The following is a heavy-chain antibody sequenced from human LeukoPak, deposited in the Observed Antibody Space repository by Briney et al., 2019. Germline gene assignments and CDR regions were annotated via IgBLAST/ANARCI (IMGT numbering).Heavy chain of an antibody. D-gene: IGHD3-16*01. CDR1: GASISGYY. V-gene: IGHV4-59*01. CDR2: TYYSGNT. Sequence: TSSETLSLTCTVSGASISGYYWSWIRQPPGKGLEWIGYTYYSGNTKYNPSLKSRVTVSVETSKNQFSLKLSSMTAADTATYYCARDRIIPVGGAFDIWGQGAMVSVSS. CDR3: ARDRIIPVGGAFDI. J-gene: IGHJ3*02.